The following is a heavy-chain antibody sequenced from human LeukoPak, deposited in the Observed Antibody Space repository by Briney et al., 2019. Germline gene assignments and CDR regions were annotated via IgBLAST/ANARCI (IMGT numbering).Heavy chain of an antibody. Sequence: GGSLRLSRAASGFTFSNYAMNWVRQAPGKGLEWVSGIIDSGGSTYYADSVKGRFTISRDNAKNSLYLQMNSLRAEDTAVYYCARGGRDTMVRGVIKWYFDYWGQGTLVTVSS. CDR1: GFTFSNYA. J-gene: IGHJ4*02. CDR3: ARGGRDTMVRGVIKWYFDY. CDR2: IIDSGGST. D-gene: IGHD3-10*01. V-gene: IGHV3-23*01.